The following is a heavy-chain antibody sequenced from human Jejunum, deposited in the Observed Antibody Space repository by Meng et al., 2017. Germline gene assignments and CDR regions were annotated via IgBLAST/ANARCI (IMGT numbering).Heavy chain of an antibody. J-gene: IGHJ4*02. V-gene: IGHV1-3*01. D-gene: IGHD1-26*01. Sequence: QVQLVQSGAEVKKPGASVKVSCKASGYTFINNALHWMRQAPGQNLEWVGWINAGIGDTKYSQNLQGRVTITRDTSASTTYMELRSLKSEDTATYYCARDRGATYSFDYWGQGTLVTVSS. CDR2: INAGIGDT. CDR3: ARDRGATYSFDY. CDR1: GYTFINNA.